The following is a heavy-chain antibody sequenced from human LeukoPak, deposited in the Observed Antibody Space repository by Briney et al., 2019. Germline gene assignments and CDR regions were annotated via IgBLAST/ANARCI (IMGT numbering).Heavy chain of an antibody. V-gene: IGHV3-23*01. CDR1: GFTFSSYA. Sequence: GGSLRLSCAASGFTFSSYAMSWVRQAPGKGLEWVSAISGSGGSTYYADSVKGRFTISRDNSKNTLYLEMNSLRAEDTAVYYCAKRASIAPFGAPDYWGQGTLVTVSS. J-gene: IGHJ4*02. D-gene: IGHD6-6*01. CDR3: AKRASIAPFGAPDY. CDR2: ISGSGGST.